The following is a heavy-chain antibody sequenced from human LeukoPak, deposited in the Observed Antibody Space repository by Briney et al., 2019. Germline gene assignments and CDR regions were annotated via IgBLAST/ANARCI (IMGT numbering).Heavy chain of an antibody. J-gene: IGHJ4*02. D-gene: IGHD6-19*01. CDR3: ANVAGYSSGWYQTDY. CDR2: ISSGGSRT. CDR1: GFTFSGYG. V-gene: IGHV3-23*01. Sequence: GGSLRLSCATSGFTFSGYGMSWVRQAPGKGLEWVSAISSGGSRTYYADSVKGRFTISRDNSKNTLYLQMNSLRAEDTAVYYCANVAGYSSGWYQTDYWGQGTLVTVSS.